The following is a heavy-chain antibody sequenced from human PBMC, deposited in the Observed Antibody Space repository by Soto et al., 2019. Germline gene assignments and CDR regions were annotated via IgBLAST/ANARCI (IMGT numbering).Heavy chain of an antibody. CDR2: IYHSGST. J-gene: IGHJ4*02. Sequence: SETLSLTCAVSGGSISSSNWWSWVRQPPGKGLEWIGEIYHSGSTNYNPSLKSRVIISVDKSKNQFSLKLSSVTAADTAVYYCARVGMVVTAIMPGYWGQGTLVTVSS. CDR1: GGSISSSNW. CDR3: ARVGMVVTAIMPGY. D-gene: IGHD2-21*02. V-gene: IGHV4-4*02.